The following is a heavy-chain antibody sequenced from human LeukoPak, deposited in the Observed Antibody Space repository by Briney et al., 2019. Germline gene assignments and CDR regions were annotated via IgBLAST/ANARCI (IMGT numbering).Heavy chain of an antibody. CDR2: IIPIFGTA. CDR3: ARDRSYDFWSERNNWLDP. J-gene: IGHJ5*02. Sequence: ASVKVSCKASGGTFSSYAISWVRQAPGQGLEWMGGIIPIFGTANYAQKFQGRVTITTDESTSTAYMELSSLRSEDTAVYYCARDRSYDFWSERNNWLDPWGQGTLVTVSS. V-gene: IGHV1-69*05. CDR1: GGTFSSYA. D-gene: IGHD3-3*01.